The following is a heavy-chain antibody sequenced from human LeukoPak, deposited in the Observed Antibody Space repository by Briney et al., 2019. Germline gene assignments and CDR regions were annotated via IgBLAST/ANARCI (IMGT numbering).Heavy chain of an antibody. V-gene: IGHV3-53*05. CDR2: IYSDGRT. CDR1: GFTVSNKY. J-gene: IGHJ4*02. Sequence: GGPLRLSCGASGFTVSNKYMPGVRQAPGKGLEWVSLIYSDGRTYYADSVKGRCTISRDNSKNTLYLQMNSLRAEDTAVYYCAKDRHYESNVLGYWGQGNLVTVSS. D-gene: IGHD3-22*01. CDR3: AKDRHYESNVLGY.